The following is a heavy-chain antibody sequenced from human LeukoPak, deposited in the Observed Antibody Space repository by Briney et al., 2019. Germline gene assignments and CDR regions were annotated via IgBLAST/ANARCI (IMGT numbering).Heavy chain of an antibody. CDR3: ARPLGYGFVRWYFDL. CDR2: IYYSGST. D-gene: IGHD3/OR15-3a*01. V-gene: IGHV4-59*02. J-gene: IGHJ2*01. Sequence: SETLSLTCTVSGGSVTDYYWTWIRQPPGKGLEWIGYIYYSGSTDYNPSLKGRVTMSLDTSKKQFSLRLSSVTAADTAVYYCARPLGYGFVRWYFDLWGRGTQVTVSS. CDR1: GGSVTDYY.